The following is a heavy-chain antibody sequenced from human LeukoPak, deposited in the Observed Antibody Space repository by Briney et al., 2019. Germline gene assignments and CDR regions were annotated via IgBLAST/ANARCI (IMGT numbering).Heavy chain of an antibody. CDR3: ARGQGYSISWYTGGPDY. V-gene: IGHV1-18*01. CDR1: GYTFTTYG. CDR2: ISAYNGNT. D-gene: IGHD6-13*01. Sequence: GASVKVSCKTSGYTFTTYGISWVRQAPGQGLEWMGSISAYNGNTNYAQKLRGRITMTTDTSTNTAYMELRSLRSDDTAVYYCARGQGYSISWYTGGPDYWGQGTLVTVSS. J-gene: IGHJ4*02.